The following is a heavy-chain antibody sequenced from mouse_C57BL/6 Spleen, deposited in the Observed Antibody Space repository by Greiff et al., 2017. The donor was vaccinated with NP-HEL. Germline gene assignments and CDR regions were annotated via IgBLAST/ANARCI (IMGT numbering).Heavy chain of an antibody. CDR1: GFTFSDYY. CDR2: ISNGGGST. V-gene: IGHV5-12*01. J-gene: IGHJ4*01. D-gene: IGHD1-2*01. Sequence: EVQVVESGGGLVQPGGSLKLSCAASGFTFSDYYMYWVRQTPEKRLEWVAYISNGGGSTYYPDTVKGRFTISRDNAKNTLYLQMSRLKSEDTAMYYCARHGVLRPNYAMDYWGQGTSVTVSS. CDR3: ARHGVLRPNYAMDY.